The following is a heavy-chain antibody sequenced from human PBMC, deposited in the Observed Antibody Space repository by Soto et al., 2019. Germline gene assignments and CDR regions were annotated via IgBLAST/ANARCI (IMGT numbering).Heavy chain of an antibody. V-gene: IGHV3-30-3*01. CDR1: GFTFSSYA. Sequence: GGSLRLSCAASGFTFSSYAMHWVRQAPGKGLEWVAVISYDGSNKYYADSVKGRFTISRDNSKNTLYLQMNSLRAEDTAVYYCARDLFPDYYGSGSYIDYWGQGTLVTVSS. CDR2: ISYDGSNK. CDR3: ARDLFPDYYGSGSYIDY. D-gene: IGHD3-10*01. J-gene: IGHJ4*02.